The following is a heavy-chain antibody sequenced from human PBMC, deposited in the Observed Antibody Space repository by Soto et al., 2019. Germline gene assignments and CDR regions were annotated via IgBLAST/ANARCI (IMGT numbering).Heavy chain of an antibody. V-gene: IGHV3-23*01. CDR1: GFTFSSYA. CDR3: AKDLRKTPKPLTTGGSGNDY. D-gene: IGHD4-17*01. J-gene: IGHJ4*02. CDR2: ISGSGGST. Sequence: GGSLRLSCAASGFTFSSYAMSWVRQAPGKGLEWVSAISGSGGSTYYADSVKGRFTISRDNSKNTLYLQMNSLRAEDTAVYYCAKDLRKTPKPLTTGGSGNDYWGQGTLVTVSS.